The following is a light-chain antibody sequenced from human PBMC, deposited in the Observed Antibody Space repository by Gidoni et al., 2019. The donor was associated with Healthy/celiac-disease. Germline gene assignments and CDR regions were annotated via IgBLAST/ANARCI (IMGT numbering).Light chain of an antibody. CDR1: QSLLHTNGYNY. V-gene: IGKV2-28*01. J-gene: IGKJ4*01. CDR3: MQALQTPRLT. CDR2: SGP. Sequence: DIVMTQSPLSPPVTPGEPASISCRTSQSLLHTNGYNYSDGYLQKPGQSLQLLIYSGPNRASAVPDRFSGSGSGTDFTLKISRVEAEDVGVYYCMQALQTPRLTFGGGTKVEIK.